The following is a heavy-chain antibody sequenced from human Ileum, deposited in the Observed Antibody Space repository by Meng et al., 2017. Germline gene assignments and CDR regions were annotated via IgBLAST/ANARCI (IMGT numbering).Heavy chain of an antibody. CDR2: ISASGDST. CDR1: GFTFSHYS. V-gene: IGHV3-23*04. J-gene: IGHJ4*02. CDR3: ARYFWLKY. Sequence: VHLVGSRGRLVQPGGSLRLSCTALGFTFSHYSMSWVRQAPGKGLEWVSAISASGDSTSYADSVKGRFTISRDNSKNTLFLQMNSLRAEDTAVYYCARYFWLKYWGQGTLVTVSS. D-gene: IGHD3-3*01.